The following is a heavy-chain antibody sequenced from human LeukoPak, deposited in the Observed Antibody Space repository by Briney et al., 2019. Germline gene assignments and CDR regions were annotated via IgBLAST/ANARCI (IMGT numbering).Heavy chain of an antibody. J-gene: IGHJ5*02. CDR3: ARGGWLPKAWFDP. V-gene: IGHV4-30-4*08. CDR1: GGAISSGDYY. D-gene: IGHD3-22*01. Sequence: PSETLSLTRTVSGGAISSGDYYWSWIRQPPGKGLEWIGYIYYSGSTYYNPSLKSRVTISVDTSKNQFSLKLSSVTAADTAVYYCARGGWLPKAWFDPWGQGTLVTVSS. CDR2: IYYSGST.